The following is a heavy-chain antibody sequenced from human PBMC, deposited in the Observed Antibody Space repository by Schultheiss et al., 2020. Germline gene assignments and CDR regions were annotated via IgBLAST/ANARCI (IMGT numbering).Heavy chain of an antibody. V-gene: IGHV3-23*01. J-gene: IGHJ6*02. D-gene: IGHD2-2*01. Sequence: GGSLRLSCEASGFTFDEYAMHWVRQAPGKGLEWVSGVSCSGGSTYYADSVKGRFTISRDNSKNTLYLQMNSLRAEDTAVYYCARGERIVVVPSAIPYYYYDMDDWGQGTTVTVSS. CDR3: ARGERIVVVPSAIPYYYYDMDD. CDR1: GFTFDEYA. CDR2: VSCSGGST.